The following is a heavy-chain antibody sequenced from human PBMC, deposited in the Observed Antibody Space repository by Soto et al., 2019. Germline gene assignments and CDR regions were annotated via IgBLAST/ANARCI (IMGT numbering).Heavy chain of an antibody. D-gene: IGHD5-18*01. Sequence: GSLRLSCAASGFTFSSFALSWVRQAPGKGLEWVSAISGSGDGTDYADSVKGRFTISRDNSKNTLYLQMNSLRAEDTAVYYCAGPGYSSQDYWGQGALVTVSS. CDR3: AGPGYSSQDY. V-gene: IGHV3-23*01. CDR1: GFTFSSFA. CDR2: ISGSGDGT. J-gene: IGHJ4*02.